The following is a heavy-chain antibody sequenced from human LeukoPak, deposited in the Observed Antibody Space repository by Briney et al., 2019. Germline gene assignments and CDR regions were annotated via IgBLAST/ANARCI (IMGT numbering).Heavy chain of an antibody. J-gene: IGHJ4*02. D-gene: IGHD3-16*02. CDR2: LRGGGGET. CDR1: AYTSRNFV. V-gene: IGHV3-23*01. CDR3: AKVTYDYLWVSYRSTPPVDY. Sequence: PGGSPRLSCVPSAYTSRNFVTGCVPAAPGRGRGCVSHLRGGGGETYYTDSVKGRFLISRDNSKSTLYLQMNSLRAEDTAIYYCAKVTYDYLWVSYRSTPPVDYWGQGTLVTVSS.